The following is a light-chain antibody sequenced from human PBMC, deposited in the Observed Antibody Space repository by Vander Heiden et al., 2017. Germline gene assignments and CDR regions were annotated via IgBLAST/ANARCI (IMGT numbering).Light chain of an antibody. CDR2: EVS. Sequence: QSALTQPASVSASPGQSITISCTGTSSDVGSYNLVSWYQQHPGKAPKLMIYEVSKRPSGVSNRFSGSKSGNTASLTISGLQAEDEADYYCCSYAGSSTMVVGGGTKLTVL. CDR1: SSDVGSYNL. V-gene: IGLV2-23*02. CDR3: CSYAGSSTMV. J-gene: IGLJ3*02.